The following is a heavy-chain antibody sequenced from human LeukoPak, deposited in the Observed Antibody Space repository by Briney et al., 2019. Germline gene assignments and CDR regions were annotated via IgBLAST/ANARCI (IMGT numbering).Heavy chain of an antibody. CDR3: ARSMAQGVDAFDI. CDR2: IRYDGSNK. CDR1: GFTFSSYE. V-gene: IGHV3-33*08. Sequence: GGSLRLSCPASGFTFSSYEMNWVRQAPGKGLEWVAFIRYDGSNKYYADSVKGRFTISRDNAKNSLYLQMNSLRAEDTAVYYCARSMAQGVDAFDIWGQGTMVTVSS. D-gene: IGHD2-21*01. J-gene: IGHJ3*02.